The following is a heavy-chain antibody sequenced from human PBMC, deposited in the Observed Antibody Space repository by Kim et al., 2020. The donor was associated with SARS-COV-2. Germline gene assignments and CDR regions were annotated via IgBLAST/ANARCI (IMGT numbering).Heavy chain of an antibody. J-gene: IGHJ4*02. V-gene: IGHV3-30*18. CDR3: AKDRLGYGGNSGIDY. Sequence: GGSLRLSCAASGLTFSSYGMHWVRQAPGKGLEWVAVISYDGSNKYYADSVKGRFTISRDNSKNTLYLQMNSLRAEDTAVYYCAKDRLGYGGNSGIDYWGQGTLVTVSS. D-gene: IGHD4-17*01. CDR2: ISYDGSNK. CDR1: GLTFSSYG.